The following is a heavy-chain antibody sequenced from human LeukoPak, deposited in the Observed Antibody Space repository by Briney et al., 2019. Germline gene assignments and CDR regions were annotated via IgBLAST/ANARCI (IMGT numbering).Heavy chain of an antibody. CDR1: GYTFSNFG. J-gene: IGHJ4*02. CDR3: ARDRSIAARPFSLNFDY. Sequence: ASVKVSCKTSGYTFSNFGINWVRQAPGQGLEWMGIINPSGGSTSYAQKFQGRVTMTRDTSTSTVYMELSSLRSEDTAVYYCARDRSIAARPFSLNFDYWGQGTLVTVSS. V-gene: IGHV1-46*01. D-gene: IGHD6-6*01. CDR2: INPSGGST.